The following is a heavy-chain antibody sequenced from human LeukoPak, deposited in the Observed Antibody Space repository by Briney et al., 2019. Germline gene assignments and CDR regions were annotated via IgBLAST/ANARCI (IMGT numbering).Heavy chain of an antibody. CDR2: ISSNGGST. J-gene: IGHJ4*02. D-gene: IGHD3-9*01. CDR1: GFTFSSYA. CDR3: VKGSYYDILTGYPHYFDY. Sequence: GGSLRLFCSASGFTFSSYAMQWVRQAPGKGLEYVSAISSNGGSTYSADSVKGRFTISRDNSKNTLYLQMSSLRTEDTAVYYCVKGSYYDILTGYPHYFDYWGQGTLVTVSS. V-gene: IGHV3-64D*06.